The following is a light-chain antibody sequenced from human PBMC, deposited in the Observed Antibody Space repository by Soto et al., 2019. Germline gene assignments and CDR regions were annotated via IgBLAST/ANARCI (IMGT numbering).Light chain of an antibody. CDR2: GAS. J-gene: IGKJ5*01. Sequence: IVLTQSPGTLSLSPGERATLSRRASQSVSRTYLAWYQQKSGQAPRLLMYGASTRATGIPDRFSGSGSGTDFTLTISRLEPEDFAVYYCQQYTSSLITFGQGTRLEIK. V-gene: IGKV3-20*01. CDR3: QQYTSSLIT. CDR1: QSVSRTY.